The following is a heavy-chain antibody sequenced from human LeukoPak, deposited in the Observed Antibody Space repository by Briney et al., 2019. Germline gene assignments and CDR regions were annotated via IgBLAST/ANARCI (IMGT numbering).Heavy chain of an antibody. CDR2: ISWNNGMI. CDR3: ARDQGPNCSGGSCYSQTYNWFDP. V-gene: IGHV3-9*01. D-gene: IGHD2-15*01. J-gene: IGHJ5*02. CDR1: GFTFGDYA. Sequence: GGSLRLSCAASGFTFGDYAMHWVRQAPGKGLEWVSRISWNNGMIGYADSVKGRFTISRDNAKNSLYLQMNSLRAEDTALYHCARDQGPNCSGGSCYSQTYNWFDPWGQGTLVTVSS.